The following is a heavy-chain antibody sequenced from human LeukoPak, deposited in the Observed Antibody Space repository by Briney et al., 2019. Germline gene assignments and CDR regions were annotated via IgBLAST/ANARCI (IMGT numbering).Heavy chain of an antibody. CDR1: GGYISSYY. V-gene: IGHV4-59*01. CDR3: ARAAVPAAHDY. Sequence: SETLSLTCTVSGGYISSYYWSWIRQPPGKGLEWIGYIYYSGSTNYNPSLKSRVTISVDTSKNQFSLKLSSVTAADTAVYYCARAAVPAAHDYWGQATLVTVSS. J-gene: IGHJ4*02. CDR2: IYYSGST. D-gene: IGHD2-2*01.